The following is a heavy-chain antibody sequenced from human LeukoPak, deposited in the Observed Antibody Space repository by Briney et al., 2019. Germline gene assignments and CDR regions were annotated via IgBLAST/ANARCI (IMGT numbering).Heavy chain of an antibody. V-gene: IGHV1-18*01. CDR3: ARGGYSSRYNWFDP. J-gene: IGHJ5*02. CDR1: GYTFTSYG. CDR2: ISAYNGNT. D-gene: IGHD6-13*01. Sequence: GASVKVSCKASGYTFTSYGISWVRQAPGQGLEWMGWISAYNGNTNYAQKFQGRVTMTRDTSISTAYMELSRLRSDDTAVYYCARGGYSSRYNWFDPWGQGTLVTVSS.